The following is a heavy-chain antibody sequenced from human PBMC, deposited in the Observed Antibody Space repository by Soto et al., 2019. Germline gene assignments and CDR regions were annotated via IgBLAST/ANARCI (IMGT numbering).Heavy chain of an antibody. CDR1: GFTFSTSW. D-gene: IGHD2-21*02. CDR3: ARVGTAGWVY. CDR2: INNDGSIS. J-gene: IGHJ4*02. Sequence: EVQPVESGGGLVQPGGSLRLSCAASGFTFSTSWMHWVGQAPGKGLVWVSRINNDGSISTYADSVKGRFTISRDNAKSTVYLQMNSLRTEDTAVYYCARVGTAGWVYWGQGTLVTVSS. V-gene: IGHV3-74*01.